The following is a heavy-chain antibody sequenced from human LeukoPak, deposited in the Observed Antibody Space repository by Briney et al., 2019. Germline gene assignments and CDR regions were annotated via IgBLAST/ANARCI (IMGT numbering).Heavy chain of an antibody. D-gene: IGHD1-14*01. V-gene: IGHV3-66*01. CDR2: IYSGGST. Sequence: PGGSLRLSCAASGFTVSSNYMSWVRQAPGKGLEWVSVIYSGGSTYYADSVKGRFTISRDNSKNTLYLQMNSLRAADTAVYYCARNNWNHAWFDPWGQGTLVTVSS. CDR3: ARNNWNHAWFDP. J-gene: IGHJ5*02. CDR1: GFTVSSNY.